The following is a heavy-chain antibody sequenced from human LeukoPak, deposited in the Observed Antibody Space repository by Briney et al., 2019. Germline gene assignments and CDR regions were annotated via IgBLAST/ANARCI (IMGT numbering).Heavy chain of an antibody. V-gene: IGHV1-8*01. CDR1: GYTFTSYD. D-gene: IGHD3-22*01. CDR3: ARARSYDSSGYYVNY. CDR2: MNPNSGNT. J-gene: IGHJ4*02. Sequence: ASVKVSCKASGYTFTSYDINWVRQATGQGLEWMGWMNPNSGNTGCAQKFQGRVTMTRNTSISTAYMELSSLRSEDTAVYYCARARSYDSSGYYVNYWGQGTLVTVSS.